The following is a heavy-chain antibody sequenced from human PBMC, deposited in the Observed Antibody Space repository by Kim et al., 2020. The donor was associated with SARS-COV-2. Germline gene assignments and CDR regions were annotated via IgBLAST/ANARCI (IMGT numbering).Heavy chain of an antibody. D-gene: IGHD3-10*01. CDR3: TTATTITMVRGVNY. V-gene: IGHV3-15*01. Sequence: AAPGKGRFTISRDDSKNTLYLQMNSLKTEDTAVYYCTTATTITMVRGVNYWGQGTLVTVSS. J-gene: IGHJ4*02.